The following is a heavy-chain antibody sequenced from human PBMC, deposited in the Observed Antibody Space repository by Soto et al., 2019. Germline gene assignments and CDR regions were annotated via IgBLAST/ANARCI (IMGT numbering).Heavy chain of an antibody. J-gene: IGHJ6*02. CDR2: ITTAATRNI. Sequence: EVQLVESGGSLVNPGGSLRLSCSASGFPFSSYTMYWVRQAPGKGLEWVSSITTAATRNIFYADSVKGRFTISRDNANNILYLQMNNVRVEDTAVYYCARADPIFGAIPRMDIWGQGTTVTVSS. CDR1: GFPFSSYT. CDR3: ARADPIFGAIPRMDI. V-gene: IGHV3-21*02. D-gene: IGHD3-3*01.